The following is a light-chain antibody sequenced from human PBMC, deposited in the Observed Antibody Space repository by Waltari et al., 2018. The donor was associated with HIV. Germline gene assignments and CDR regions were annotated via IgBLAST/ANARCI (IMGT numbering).Light chain of an antibody. J-gene: IGLJ1*01. V-gene: IGLV2-11*01. CDR2: DVS. CDR1: SSDFGGYNY. CDR3: CSYAGSYSYV. Sequence: QSALTQPRSVSGSPGQSVTISCTGTSSDFGGYNYFSWYQQHPGKAPKLMIYDVSKRPSGVPDRFSGSKSGNTASLTISGLQAEDEADYYCCSYAGSYSYVFGTVTKVTVL.